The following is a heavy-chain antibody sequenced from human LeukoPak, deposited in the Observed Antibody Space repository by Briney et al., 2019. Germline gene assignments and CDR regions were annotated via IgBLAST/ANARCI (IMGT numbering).Heavy chain of an antibody. CDR2: INPNSGGT. D-gene: IGHD6-19*01. CDR3: ARALMRAVAGRLNY. V-gene: IGHV1-2*02. J-gene: IGHJ4*02. CDR1: GYTFTGYY. Sequence: ASVKVSCKASGYTFTGYYMHWVRQAPGQGLEWMGWINPNSGGTNYAQKFQGRVTMTRDTSISTAYMELSRLRSDDTAVYYCARALMRAVAGRLNYWGQGTLVTVSS.